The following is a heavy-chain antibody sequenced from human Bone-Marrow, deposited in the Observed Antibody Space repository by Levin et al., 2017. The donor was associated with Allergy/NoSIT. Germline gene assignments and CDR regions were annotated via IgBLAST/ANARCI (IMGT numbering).Heavy chain of an antibody. CDR3: RARHY. J-gene: IGHJ4*02. CDR2: IYSGGGT. CDR1: GFTVYNNY. Sequence: GGSLRLSCAASGFTVYNNYMSWVRQAPGKGLEWVSFIYSGGGTYYADSVRGRFTISRDRSENTLFLQMNSLTADDTAIYYCRARHYWGRGTLVTVSS. D-gene: IGHD5-12*01. V-gene: IGHV3-53*01.